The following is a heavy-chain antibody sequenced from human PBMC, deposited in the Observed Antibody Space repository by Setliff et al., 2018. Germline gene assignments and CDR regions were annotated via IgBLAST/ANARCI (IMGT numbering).Heavy chain of an antibody. V-gene: IGHV4-4*08. Sequence: PSETLSLTCSVSGGSISHYYWSWVRQPPGKGLEWIGYIYTGESAKYSPSLRSRVTISADTSKSQISLKLTSVTAADTAVYYCARTRYGLGGRPYWGQGTLVTVSS. CDR3: ARTRYGLGGRPY. CDR2: IYTGESA. J-gene: IGHJ4*02. CDR1: GGSISHYY. D-gene: IGHD2-15*01.